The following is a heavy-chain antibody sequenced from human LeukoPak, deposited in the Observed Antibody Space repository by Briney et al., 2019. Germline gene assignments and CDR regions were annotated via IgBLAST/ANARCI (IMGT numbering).Heavy chain of an antibody. V-gene: IGHV3-30-3*01. J-gene: IGHJ4*02. CDR2: ISYDGSNK. CDR1: GFTFSSYA. CDR3: AKDPPQPRSSWFDY. Sequence: GGSLRLSCAASGFTFSSYAMHRVRQAPGKGLEWVAVISYDGSNKYYADSVKGRFTISRDNSKNTLYLQMNSLRAEDTAVYYCAKDPPQPRSSWFDYWGQGTLVTVSS. D-gene: IGHD6-13*01.